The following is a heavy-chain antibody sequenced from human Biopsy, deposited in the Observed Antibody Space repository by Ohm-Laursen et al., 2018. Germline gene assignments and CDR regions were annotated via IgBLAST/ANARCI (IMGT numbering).Heavy chain of an antibody. CDR3: ARDPRYGYGSYFDY. J-gene: IGHJ4*02. Sequence: ASVKVSCKASGYTFTGYYMHWVRQASGQGLEWMGWINPNSGVTNYAQRFQGRVTMTRDTSISTAYMELGRLRSDDTAVYYCARDPRYGYGSYFDYWGQGTLVAVSS. CDR2: INPNSGVT. D-gene: IGHD3-10*01. CDR1: GYTFTGYY. V-gene: IGHV1-2*02.